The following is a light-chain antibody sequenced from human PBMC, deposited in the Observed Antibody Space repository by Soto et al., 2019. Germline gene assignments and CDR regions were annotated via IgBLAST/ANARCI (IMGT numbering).Light chain of an antibody. CDR1: ENISTN. J-gene: IGKJ1*01. Sequence: IVLPQSPATLSLSPGERATLSCRASENISTNLTWYQQKAGQAPRLLIYAASTRATGIPARFSGSGSGTDFTLTISRLQPEDFAAYYCQQSDRSPWTFGQGTKVDIK. CDR2: AAS. CDR3: QQSDRSPWT. V-gene: IGKV3-11*01.